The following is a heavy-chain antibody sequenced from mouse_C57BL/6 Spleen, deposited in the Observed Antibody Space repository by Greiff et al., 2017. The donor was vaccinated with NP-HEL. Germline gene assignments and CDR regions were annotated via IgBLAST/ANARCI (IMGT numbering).Heavy chain of an antibody. D-gene: IGHD1-1*01. J-gene: IGHJ2*01. Sequence: QVQLQQPGAELVRPGSSVKLSCKASGYTFTSYWLHWVKQRPIQGLEWIGNIDPSDSETHYNQKFKDKATLTVAKSSSTAYMQLSSLTSEDSAVYYCARSRTTVVAPIEYWGHGPTLTVSS. CDR3: ARSRTTVVAPIEY. V-gene: IGHV1-52*01. CDR2: IDPSDSET. CDR1: GYTFTSYW.